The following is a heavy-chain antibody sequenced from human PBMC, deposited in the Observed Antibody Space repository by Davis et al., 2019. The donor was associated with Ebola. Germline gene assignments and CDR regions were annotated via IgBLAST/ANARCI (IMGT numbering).Heavy chain of an antibody. J-gene: IGHJ6*02. CDR2: IYHSGST. D-gene: IGHD2-2*01. CDR3: ARDHCTSTSCYLWRRNYYYLGFDV. Sequence: MPSETLSLTCNVSGDSISSNIYFWGWIRQPPGKGLEWIGSIYHSGSTYYNPSLKSRVTISVDTSNKQFSLKLNSVTAADTAVYYCARDHCTSTSCYLWRRNYYYLGFDVWGRGTTVTVSS. CDR1: GDSISSNIYF. V-gene: IGHV4-39*02.